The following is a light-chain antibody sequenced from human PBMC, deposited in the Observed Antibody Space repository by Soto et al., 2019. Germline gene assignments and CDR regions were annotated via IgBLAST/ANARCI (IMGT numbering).Light chain of an antibody. CDR2: DAS. CDR3: HQYNSYSTWT. Sequence: DIQMTQSPSTLSASVGDRVTITCRARKSFSSWMAWYQQKPGQAPKLLISDASSLESGVPSRFSGSGSGTEVTLTISSRQPDDFAAYYCHQYNSYSTWTFGQGTKVEIK. V-gene: IGKV1-5*01. J-gene: IGKJ1*01. CDR1: KSFSSW.